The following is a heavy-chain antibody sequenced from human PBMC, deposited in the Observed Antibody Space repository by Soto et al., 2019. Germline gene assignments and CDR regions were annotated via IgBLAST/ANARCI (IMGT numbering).Heavy chain of an antibody. J-gene: IGHJ4*02. V-gene: IGHV4-31*03. Sequence: SETLSLTCTVSGGSISSGGYFWTWLRQYPGKGLEWIGYIYDSGTTYYTPSLKSRLTISRDRFKNQFSLKLSSVTAADTAVFYCARGRLFVGDKYYFDNWGQGTLVTVSS. CDR2: IYDSGTT. D-gene: IGHD1-26*01. CDR3: ARGRLFVGDKYYFDN. CDR1: GGSISSGGYF.